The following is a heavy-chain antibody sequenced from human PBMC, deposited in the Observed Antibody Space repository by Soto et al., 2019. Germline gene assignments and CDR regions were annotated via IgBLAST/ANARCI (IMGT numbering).Heavy chain of an antibody. CDR1: GGTFSSYA. D-gene: IGHD5-18*01. V-gene: IGHV1-69*01. CDR2: IIPIFGTA. Sequence: QVQLVQSGAEVKKPGSSVKVSCKASGGTFSSYAISWVRQAPGQGLEWMGGIIPIFGTANYAQKFQGRVTITADASTSTAYMELSSLRSEDTAVYYCASGGVDTAMEVYYYCYGMDVWGQGTTVTVSS. CDR3: ASGGVDTAMEVYYYCYGMDV. J-gene: IGHJ6*02.